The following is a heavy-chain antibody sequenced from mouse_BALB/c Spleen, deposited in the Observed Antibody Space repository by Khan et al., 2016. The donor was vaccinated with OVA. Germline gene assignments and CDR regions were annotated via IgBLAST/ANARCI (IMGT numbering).Heavy chain of an antibody. J-gene: IGHJ3*01. Sequence: QVQLKQSGAELARPGASVKLSCKASGYTFTDYYINWVKQRTGQGLEWIGEISPGSGDTYYNEKFKGKATMTADQSSSTVYMQLSSLTAAASAVYFCARRNYFGYTFAYWGQGTLVTVSA. CDR1: GYTFTDYY. CDR3: ARRNYFGYTFAY. CDR2: ISPGSGDT. V-gene: IGHV1-77*01. D-gene: IGHD1-2*01.